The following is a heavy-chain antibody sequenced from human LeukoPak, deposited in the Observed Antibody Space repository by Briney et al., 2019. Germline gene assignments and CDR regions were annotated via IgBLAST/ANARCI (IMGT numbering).Heavy chain of an antibody. CDR3: ARAGYCSSTSCYSARSNYCYYGMDV. V-gene: IGHV1-18*01. D-gene: IGHD2-2*01. CDR2: ISAYNGNT. J-gene: IGHJ6*02. Sequence: GASVKVSCKASGYTFTSYGISWVRQAPGQGLEWMGWISAYNGNTNYAQKLQGRVTMTTDTSTSTAYMELRSLRSDDTAVYYCARAGYCSSTSCYSARSNYCYYGMDVWGQGTTVTVSS. CDR1: GYTFTSYG.